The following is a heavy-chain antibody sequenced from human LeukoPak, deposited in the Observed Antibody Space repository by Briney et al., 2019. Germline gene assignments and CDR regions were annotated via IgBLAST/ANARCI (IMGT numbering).Heavy chain of an antibody. CDR2: ISSSGSTI. V-gene: IGHV3-48*04. D-gene: IGHD2-15*01. Sequence: GGSLRLSCTVSGFTVSSNSMNWVRQAPGKGLEWVSYISSSGSTIYYADSVKGRFTISRDNAKNSLYLQMNSLRAEDTAVYYCARDGRYCSGGSCYRELDYWGQGTLVTVSS. CDR3: ARDGRYCSGGSCYRELDY. J-gene: IGHJ4*02. CDR1: GFTVSSNS.